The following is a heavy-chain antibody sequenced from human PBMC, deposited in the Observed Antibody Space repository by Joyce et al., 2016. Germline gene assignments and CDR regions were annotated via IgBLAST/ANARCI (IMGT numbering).Heavy chain of an antibody. CDR1: GYTFNNFG. J-gene: IGHJ4*02. CDR3: ARDLSKSGYYLGFDY. D-gene: IGHD5-12*01. Sequence: QVHLVQSGAELKRPGASVKVSCRTSGYTFNNFGLGWVRQAPGQGLEWMGWISAHSGDTRYAQKFQDRITMTTDPSTTTGYMELRSLAFDDTAVYYCARDLSKSGYYLGFDYWGQGTLVTVSS. CDR2: ISAHSGDT. V-gene: IGHV1-18*04.